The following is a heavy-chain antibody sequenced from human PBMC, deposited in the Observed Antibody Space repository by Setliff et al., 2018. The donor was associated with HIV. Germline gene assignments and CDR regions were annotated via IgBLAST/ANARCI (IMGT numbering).Heavy chain of an antibody. CDR3: ARESACSSTSCPKVLDY. CDR2: IIPIFGTA. D-gene: IGHD2-2*01. J-gene: IGHJ4*02. CDR1: GGTFSSYA. V-gene: IGHV1-69*05. Sequence: GASVKVSCKASGGTFSSYAISWVRQAPGQGLEWMGGIIPIFGTANYAQKFQGRVTITTDESTSTAYMELSSLRSEDTAVYYCARESACSSTSCPKVLDYWGQGTLVTVSS.